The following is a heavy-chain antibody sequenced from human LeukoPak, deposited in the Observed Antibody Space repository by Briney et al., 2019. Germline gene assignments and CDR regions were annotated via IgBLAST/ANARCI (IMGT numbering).Heavy chain of an antibody. CDR1: GGSISSGSYY. CDR3: ARHRGSSSSGYLFDY. V-gene: IGHV4-61*02. D-gene: IGHD6-6*01. Sequence: SETLSLTCTVSGGSISSGSYYWSWIRQPAGKGLEWIGRIYTSGSTNYNPSLKSRVTISVDTSKNQFSLKLSSVTAADTAVYYCARHRGSSSSGYLFDYWGQGTLVTASS. CDR2: IYTSGST. J-gene: IGHJ4*02.